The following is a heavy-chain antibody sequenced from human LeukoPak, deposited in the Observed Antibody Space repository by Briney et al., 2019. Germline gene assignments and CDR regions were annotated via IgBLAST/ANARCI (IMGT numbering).Heavy chain of an antibody. CDR1: GFTFRSYA. D-gene: IGHD6-19*01. Sequence: GGSLGLLCAASGFTFRSYAMTWVRQAPGKGLEWVSSISFGGDTTNYADTVRGRFTISTDTSTNTLYMQLNSLRAEDTAVYYCANGIAVAGLTEVYYYYGMDVWGQGTTVTVSS. J-gene: IGHJ6*02. V-gene: IGHV3-23*01. CDR3: ANGIAVAGLTEVYYYYGMDV. CDR2: ISFGGDTT.